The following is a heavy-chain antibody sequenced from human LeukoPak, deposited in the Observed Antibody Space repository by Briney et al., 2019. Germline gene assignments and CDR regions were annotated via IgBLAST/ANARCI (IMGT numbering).Heavy chain of an antibody. CDR1: GGSISSSNYY. Sequence: SETLSLACTVSGGSISSSNYYWGWIRQPPGKGLEWIGTIYYSGTTYYSPSLRSRVTVSVDTSKNQFSLKLSSVTAADTAVYYCARTYYYDSSGYYNPNWFDPWGQGTLVTVSS. V-gene: IGHV4-39*01. J-gene: IGHJ5*02. CDR3: ARTYYYDSSGYYNPNWFDP. CDR2: IYYSGTT. D-gene: IGHD3-22*01.